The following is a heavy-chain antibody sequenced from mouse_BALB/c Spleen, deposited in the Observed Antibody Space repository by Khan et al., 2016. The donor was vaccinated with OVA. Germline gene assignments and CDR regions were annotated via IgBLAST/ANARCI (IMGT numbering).Heavy chain of an antibody. D-gene: IGHD1-1*01. CDR2: ISPGSGSD. CDR1: GYTFTSYW. Sequence: DLVKPGASVRLSCKASGYTFTSYWVHWIKQRPGQGLEWIGQISPGSGSDYYNEMFKGRATLTVDTSSTTAYIHISSLSSEDSAVYFCARANYYGRSLYAMDSWGQGTSVTVSS. CDR3: ARANYYGRSLYAMDS. V-gene: IGHV1S41*01. J-gene: IGHJ4*01.